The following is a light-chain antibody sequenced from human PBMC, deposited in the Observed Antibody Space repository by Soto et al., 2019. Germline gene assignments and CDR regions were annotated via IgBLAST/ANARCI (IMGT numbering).Light chain of an antibody. CDR2: GTS. J-gene: IGKJ5*01. Sequence: ETVLTQSPGTLSLSPGERATLSCRASQSVSSSSLAWYQQRPGQAPRLLIYGTSSRATGIPDRFSGSGSGTDFTLTISRLEPEDFAVYYCQQYGGTPPITFGQGTRLEIK. CDR3: QQYGGTPPIT. CDR1: QSVSSSS. V-gene: IGKV3-20*01.